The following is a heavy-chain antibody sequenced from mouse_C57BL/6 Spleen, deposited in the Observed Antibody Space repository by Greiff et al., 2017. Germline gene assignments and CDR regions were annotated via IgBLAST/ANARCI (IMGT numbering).Heavy chain of an antibody. CDR2: IWSGGST. Sequence: VQLEESGPGLVQPSPSLSITCTVSGFSLTSYGVHWVRQSPGKGLEWLGVIWSGGSTDYNAAFISRLSISKDNSKSQVFFKMNSLQADDTAIYYCARNYGNQYYYAMDYWGQGTSVTVSS. J-gene: IGHJ4*01. CDR1: GFSLTSYG. D-gene: IGHD2-1*01. V-gene: IGHV2-2*01. CDR3: ARNYGNQYYYAMDY.